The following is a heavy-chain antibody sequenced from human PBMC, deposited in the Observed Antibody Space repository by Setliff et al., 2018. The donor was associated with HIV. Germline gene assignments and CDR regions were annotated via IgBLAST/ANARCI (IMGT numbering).Heavy chain of an antibody. J-gene: IGHJ4*02. CDR1: GGSISSSNYY. D-gene: IGHD3-10*01. Sequence: PSETLSLTCTVSGGSISSSNYYWGWIRQPPGKGREWIGSIFYSGSANYNPSLTSPVTISVDTSKNQFSLKLRSVTAADTAVYWCARATYGSGSYWGWGAQYRYWGQGTLVTVSS. CDR3: ARATYGSGSYWGWGAQYRY. CDR2: IFYSGSA. V-gene: IGHV4-39*01.